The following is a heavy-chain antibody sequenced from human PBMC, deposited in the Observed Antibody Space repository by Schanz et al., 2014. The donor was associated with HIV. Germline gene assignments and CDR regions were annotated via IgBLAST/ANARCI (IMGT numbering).Heavy chain of an antibody. D-gene: IGHD6-19*01. CDR1: GFPFSNFA. CDR3: AKMARSVAANTNFDY. Sequence: EEHLLESGGDLIQPGGSLRLSCVASGFPFSNFAMSWVRQDPGRGLEWVSAIGGSGGSTYYADSVKGRFAISRDKSKNTLYLQMNSLRVEDTAVYYCAKMARSVAANTNFDYWGQGTLVTVSS. V-gene: IGHV3-23*01. J-gene: IGHJ4*02. CDR2: IGGSGGST.